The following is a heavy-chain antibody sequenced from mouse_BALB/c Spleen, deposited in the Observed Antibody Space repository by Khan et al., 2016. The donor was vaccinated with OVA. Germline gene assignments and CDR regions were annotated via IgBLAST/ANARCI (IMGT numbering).Heavy chain of an antibody. Sequence: DLVKPGTSVKLSCKASGYTFTNYWINWIKQRPGQGLEWIGRIGPGSSNTYYNEMFKGKAALTVDTSSTTAYIQFSSLSSEDSAVYFCARENYYGRTYYAMDYCGQGTSVTVSS. D-gene: IGHD1-1*01. J-gene: IGHJ4*01. V-gene: IGHV1S41*01. CDR3: ARENYYGRTYYAMDY. CDR1: GYTFTNYW. CDR2: IGPGSSNT.